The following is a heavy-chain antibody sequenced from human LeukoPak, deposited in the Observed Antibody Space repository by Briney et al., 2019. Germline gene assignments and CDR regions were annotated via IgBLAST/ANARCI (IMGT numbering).Heavy chain of an antibody. D-gene: IGHD1-26*01. CDR2: ISGSGGST. CDR1: GFTFGNYV. CDR3: ARDSGSTDEYFQH. V-gene: IGHV3-23*01. J-gene: IGHJ1*01. Sequence: GGSLRLSCAASGFTFGNYVMSWVRQAPGKGLEWVSIISGSGGSTYSADSVKGRFTISRDNSKNTLYLQMNSLRAEDTAVYYCARDSGSTDEYFQHWGQGTLVTVSS.